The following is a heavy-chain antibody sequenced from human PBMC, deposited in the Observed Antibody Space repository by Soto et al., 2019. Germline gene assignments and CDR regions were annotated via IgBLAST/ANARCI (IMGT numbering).Heavy chain of an antibody. D-gene: IGHD2-21*01. J-gene: IGHJ4*02. CDR2: IYYSGST. V-gene: IGHV4-59*01. CDR1: GGSISSYS. Sequence: SETLSLTCTVSGGSISSYSSSWIRQPPGKGLEWIGYIYYSGSTNYNPSLKSRVTISVDTSKNQFSLKLSSVTAADTAVYYCARVWGYYFDYWGQGTLVTVSS. CDR3: ARVWGYYFDY.